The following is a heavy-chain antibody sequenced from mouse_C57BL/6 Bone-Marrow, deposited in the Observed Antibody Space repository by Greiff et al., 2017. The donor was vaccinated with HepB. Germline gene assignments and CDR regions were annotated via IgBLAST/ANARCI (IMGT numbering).Heavy chain of an antibody. J-gene: IGHJ3*01. D-gene: IGHD1-1*01. CDR1: GYTFTSYW. V-gene: IGHV1-69*01. CDR2: IDPSDSYT. CDR3: ARRTYGSFAY. Sequence: QVQLKQPGAELVMPGASVKLSCKASGYTFTSYWMHWVKQRPGQGLEWIGEIDPSDSYTNYNQKFKGKSTLTVDKSSSTAYMQLSSLTSEDSAVYYCARRTYGSFAYWGQGTLVTVSA.